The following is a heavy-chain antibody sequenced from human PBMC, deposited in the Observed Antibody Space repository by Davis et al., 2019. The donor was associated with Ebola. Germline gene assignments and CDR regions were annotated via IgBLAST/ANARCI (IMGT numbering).Heavy chain of an antibody. CDR1: GFTFSSYS. CDR3: ASGRTDDAFDI. CDR2: ISSNGGST. Sequence: PGGSLRLSCAASGFTFSSYSMHWVRQAPGKGLEYVSAISSNGGSTYYANSVKARFTISRDNSKNTLFLQMGSLRVEDMAVYYCASGRTDDAFDIWGQGTMVTVS. J-gene: IGHJ3*02. D-gene: IGHD1-1*01. V-gene: IGHV3-64*01.